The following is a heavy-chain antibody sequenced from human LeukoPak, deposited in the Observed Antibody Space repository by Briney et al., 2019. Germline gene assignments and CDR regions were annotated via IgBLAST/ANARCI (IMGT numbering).Heavy chain of an antibody. V-gene: IGHV1-69*05. D-gene: IGHD3-22*01. J-gene: IGHJ4*02. Sequence: SVKVSCKASGGTFSSYAIRWVRQAPGQGHEWMGGIIPIFGTANYAQKFQGRVTITTDESTSTAYMELSSLRSEDTAVYYCASGNIVGSSGYYYYYFDYWGQGTLVTVSS. CDR2: IIPIFGTA. CDR3: ASGNIVGSSGYYYYYFDY. CDR1: GGTFSSYA.